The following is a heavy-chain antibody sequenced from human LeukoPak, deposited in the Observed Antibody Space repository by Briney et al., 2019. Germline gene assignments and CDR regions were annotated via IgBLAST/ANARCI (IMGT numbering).Heavy chain of an antibody. J-gene: IGHJ4*02. D-gene: IGHD6-13*01. V-gene: IGHV3-48*02. CDR2: ISSSSTI. Sequence: PGGSLRLSCAASGFTFSSYSMNWVRQAPGKGLEWVSYISSSSTIYYADSVKGRFTISRDNAKNSLYLQMNSLRDEDTAVYYCARSGYSSSWYYFDYWGQGTLVTVSS. CDR3: ARSGYSSSWYYFDY. CDR1: GFTFSSYS.